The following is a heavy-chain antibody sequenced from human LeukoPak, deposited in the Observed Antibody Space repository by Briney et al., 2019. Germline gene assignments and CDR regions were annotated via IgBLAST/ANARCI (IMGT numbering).Heavy chain of an antibody. CDR3: ARGVAGTWWCDP. CDR2: IWYDGSNK. D-gene: IGHD6-19*01. V-gene: IGHV3-33*01. Sequence: PGRSLRLSCAASGFTFSSYGMHWVRQAPGKGLEWVAVIWYDGSNKYYADSVKGRFTISRDNAKNTLYVQMNRLRAEDTAVYFCARGVAGTWWCDPWGQGTLVTVSS. CDR1: GFTFSSYG. J-gene: IGHJ5*02.